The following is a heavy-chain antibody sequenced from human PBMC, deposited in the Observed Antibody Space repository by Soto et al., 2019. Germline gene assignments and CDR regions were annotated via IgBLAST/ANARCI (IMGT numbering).Heavy chain of an antibody. J-gene: IGHJ1*01. CDR1: GDTFTNFD. D-gene: IGHD5-18*01. CDR3: ARYIYGQGFKA. Sequence: QVQLVQSGAEVKKPGASVKVSCKASGDTFTNFDLNWVRQATGQGLEWMGWMRANSGDTGHAQKFQGRVSMTRSTSRSTAYMELRSLRAEDTAVYYGARYIYGQGFKAWGQGTVVIVSS. CDR2: MRANSGDT. V-gene: IGHV1-8*01.